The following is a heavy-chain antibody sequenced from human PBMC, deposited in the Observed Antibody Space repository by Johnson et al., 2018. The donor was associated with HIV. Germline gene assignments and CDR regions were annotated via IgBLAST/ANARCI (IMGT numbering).Heavy chain of an antibody. Sequence: VQLVESGGGLVQPGGSLKLSCAASGFTFSGSAMHWVRQASGKGLEWVGRIRSKANSYATAYVASVKGRFTISRDDSKNTAYMQMNSLKTEDTAVYYCTRPSSTYSSGWRGHDGAFDIWGQGTMVTVSS. CDR3: TRPSSTYSSGWRGHDGAFDI. V-gene: IGHV3-73*01. CDR2: IRSKANSYAT. J-gene: IGHJ3*02. CDR1: GFTFSGSA. D-gene: IGHD6-19*01.